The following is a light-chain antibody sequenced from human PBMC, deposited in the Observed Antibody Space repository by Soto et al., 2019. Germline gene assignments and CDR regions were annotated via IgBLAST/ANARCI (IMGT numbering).Light chain of an antibody. CDR2: EVS. V-gene: IGLV2-14*01. CDR3: SSYTDISTRV. J-gene: IGLJ3*02. CDR1: SRDIGGYNY. Sequence: QSALTQPASVSGSPGQSITISCTGTSRDIGGYNYVSWYQQHPGKAHKLMIYEVSNRPSGVSNRFSGSKSGNTASLTISGLQAEDEADYYCSSYTDISTRVFGGGTKLTVL.